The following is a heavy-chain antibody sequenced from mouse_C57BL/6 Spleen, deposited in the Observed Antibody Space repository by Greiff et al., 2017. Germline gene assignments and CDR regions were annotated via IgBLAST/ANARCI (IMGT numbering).Heavy chain of an antibody. D-gene: IGHD6-2*01. J-gene: IGHJ3*01. CDR2: IDPETGGT. V-gene: IGHV1-15*01. Sequence: QLQQSGAELVRPGASVTLSCRASGYTFTDYEMHWVKQTPVHGLEWIGAIDPETGGTAYNQKFKGKAILTADKSSSTAYMEHRSLTSEDSAVYYCTRHCDSLPWFAYWGQGTLVTVSA. CDR3: TRHCDSLPWFAY. CDR1: GYTFTDYE.